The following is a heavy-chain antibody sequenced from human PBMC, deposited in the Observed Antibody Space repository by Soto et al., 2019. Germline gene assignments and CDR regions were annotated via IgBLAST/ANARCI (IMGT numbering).Heavy chain of an antibody. J-gene: IGHJ6*02. V-gene: IGHV1-69*13. Sequence: SVKVSCKASGGTFSSYAISWVRQAPGQGLEWMGGIIPIFGTANYAQKFQGRVTITADESTSTAYMELSSLRSEDTAVYYCARGVAVVRGRPYYYYYGMDVWGQGTTVTVSS. CDR1: GGTFSSYA. D-gene: IGHD6-19*01. CDR2: IIPIFGTA. CDR3: ARGVAVVRGRPYYYYYGMDV.